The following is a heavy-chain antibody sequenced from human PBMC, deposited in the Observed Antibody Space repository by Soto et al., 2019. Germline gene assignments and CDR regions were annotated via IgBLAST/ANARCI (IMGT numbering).Heavy chain of an antibody. V-gene: IGHV4-30-4*01. D-gene: IGHD3-16*01. CDR1: GGSTSSDNY. CDR2: IYYSGNT. J-gene: IGHJ4*02. CDR3: AREGGESSDGLYYFDS. Sequence: QVQLQESGPGLVKPSQTLSLTCTVSGGSTSSDNYWSWIRQPPGKGLEWIGHIYYSGNTDYNPALKSRLAISIHTSKNQFSLKLSSVTAADTAVYFCAREGGESSDGLYYFDSWGQGSLVTVSS.